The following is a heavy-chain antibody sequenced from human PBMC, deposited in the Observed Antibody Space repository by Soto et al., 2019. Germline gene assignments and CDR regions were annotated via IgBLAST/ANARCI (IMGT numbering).Heavy chain of an antibody. Sequence: PSCAASGLTLSRFELNWIRQAPWRGMEWVSDIGASGSTVYYADSVKGRFTISRDNVKNSLYLHMNSLRAEDTAVSYCGRARVVVIYGFDYWYQGTLETISS. V-gene: IGHV3-48*03. D-gene: IGHD2-15*01. CDR1: GLTLSRFE. CDR2: IGASGSTV. CDR3: GRARVVVIYGFDY. J-gene: IGHJ4*02.